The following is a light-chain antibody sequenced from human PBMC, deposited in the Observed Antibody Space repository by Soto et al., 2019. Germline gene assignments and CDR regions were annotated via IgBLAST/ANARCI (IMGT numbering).Light chain of an antibody. CDR3: LSYTTISTYV. Sequence: QSALAPPASGSGFPLHAITISRTGNSSDVGGYNYVSWYQQHPGKAPKLMISDVSNRPSGVSNRFSASKSGNTASLTISGLQTEDGADYYCLSYTTISTYVFGTGTKVTVL. CDR1: SSDVGGYNY. J-gene: IGLJ1*01. V-gene: IGLV2-14*03. CDR2: DVS.